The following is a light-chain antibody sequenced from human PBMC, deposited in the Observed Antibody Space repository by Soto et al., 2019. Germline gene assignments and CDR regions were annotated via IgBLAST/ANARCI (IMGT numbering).Light chain of an antibody. V-gene: IGLV1-51*01. CDR1: SSNIGNNY. J-gene: IGLJ3*02. CDR3: GTWHSSLSAGV. Sequence: QSVLTQPPSVSAAPGQKVTISCSGSSSNIGNNYVSWYQQLPGTAPKLLIHDNNKRPSGIPDRFSGSKSGTSATLGITGLQTGDDADYYCGTWHSSLSAGVFGRGTKVTVL. CDR2: DNN.